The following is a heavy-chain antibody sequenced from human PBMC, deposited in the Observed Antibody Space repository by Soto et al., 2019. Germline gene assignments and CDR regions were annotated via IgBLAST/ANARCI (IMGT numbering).Heavy chain of an antibody. CDR2: IWYDGSNK. CDR3: ARAITYCSGGSCYSVGAFDI. Sequence: GGSLRLSCAASGFTFSSYGMHWVRQAPGKGLEWVAVIWYDGSNKYYADSVKGRFTISRDNSKNTLYLQMNSLRAEDTAVYYCARAITYCSGGSCYSVGAFDIWGQGTMVTVSS. J-gene: IGHJ3*02. CDR1: GFTFSSYG. V-gene: IGHV3-33*01. D-gene: IGHD2-15*01.